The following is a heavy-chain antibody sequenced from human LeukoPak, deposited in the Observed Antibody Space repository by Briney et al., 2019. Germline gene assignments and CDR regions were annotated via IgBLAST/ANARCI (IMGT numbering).Heavy chain of an antibody. J-gene: IGHJ3*02. CDR1: GFTFSIYS. V-gene: IGHV3-48*01. D-gene: IGHD3-10*01. CDR3: ARPYMVRGADAFDI. CDR2: ISSSSSTI. Sequence: PGGSLRLSCAASGFTFSIYSMNWVRQAPGKGLEWVSYISSSSSTIYYADSVKGRFTISRDNANDSPYLQMNSLRAEDTALYYCARPYMVRGADAFDICGEKRMGSVSS.